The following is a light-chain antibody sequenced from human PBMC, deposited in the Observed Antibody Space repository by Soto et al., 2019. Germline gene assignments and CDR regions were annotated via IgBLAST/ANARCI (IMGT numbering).Light chain of an antibody. CDR1: QSVSSSY. CDR2: GAS. V-gene: IGKV3-20*01. CDR3: QQYATSPLT. Sequence: ETVLTQSPCTLSLSPGERATLSCRASQSVSSSYLAWYQQKPGQAPRLVIFGASNRATGIPDRFSASGSGTEFTLTISRLEPEDVAVYYCQQYATSPLTFGQGTKVDIK. J-gene: IGKJ1*01.